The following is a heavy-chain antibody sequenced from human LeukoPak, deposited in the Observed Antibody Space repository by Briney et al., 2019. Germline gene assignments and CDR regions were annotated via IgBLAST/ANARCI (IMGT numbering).Heavy chain of an antibody. D-gene: IGHD4-23*01. Sequence: GGSLRLSCAASGFTVSSNYMSWVRQAPGKGLEWVSSISTTSTYISYTDSVKGRFTISRDNAKNSLYLQMNSLRVEDTVVYYCAKTPRPSGPFDPWGQGTLVTVSS. V-gene: IGHV3-21*01. CDR3: AKTPRPSGPFDP. CDR1: GFTVSSNY. CDR2: ISTTSTYI. J-gene: IGHJ5*02.